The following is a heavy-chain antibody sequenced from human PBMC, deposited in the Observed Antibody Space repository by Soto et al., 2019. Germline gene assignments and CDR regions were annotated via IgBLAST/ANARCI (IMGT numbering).Heavy chain of an antibody. CDR2: IRGSGGST. D-gene: IGHD5-12*01. J-gene: IGHJ2*01. CDR3: AKHAVQEWLRFGYLDR. V-gene: IGHV3-23*01. CDR1: GFTFSSYA. Sequence: EVQLLESGGGLVQPGGSLRLSCAASGFTFSSYAMSWVRQAPGKGLEWVSAIRGSGGSTYYADSVKGRFTISRDNSKNTLYLQMNSLRDEDTAVYYCAKHAVQEWLRFGYLDRWGRGTLVTVSS.